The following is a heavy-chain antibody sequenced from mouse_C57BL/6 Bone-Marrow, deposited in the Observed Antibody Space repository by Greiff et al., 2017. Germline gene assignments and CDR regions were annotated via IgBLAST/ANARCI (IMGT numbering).Heavy chain of an antibody. D-gene: IGHD2-4*01. CDR1: EYEFPSHD. Sequence: EVQGVESGGGLVQPGESLKLSCESNEYEFPSHDMSWVRKTPEKRLELVAAINSDGGSTYYPDTMERRFIISRDNTKKTLYLQMSSLRSEDTALYYCATRSYDYDWFAYWGQGTLVTVSA. CDR3: ATRSYDYDWFAY. V-gene: IGHV5-2*01. J-gene: IGHJ3*01. CDR2: INSDGGST.